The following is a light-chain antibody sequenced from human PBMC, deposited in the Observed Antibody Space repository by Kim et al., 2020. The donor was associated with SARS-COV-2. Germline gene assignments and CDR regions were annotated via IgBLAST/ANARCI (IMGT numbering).Light chain of an antibody. CDR2: GNT. CDR1: SSNIGAGFD. J-gene: IGLJ3*02. V-gene: IGLV1-40*01. CDR3: QSYDSTLSGGV. Sequence: TISCTGSSSNIGAGFDVHWYQNLPGTAPKLLTYGNTNRPSGVPDRFSASKSGTSASLAISGLQSEDEADYYCQSYDSTLSGGVFGGGTQLTVL.